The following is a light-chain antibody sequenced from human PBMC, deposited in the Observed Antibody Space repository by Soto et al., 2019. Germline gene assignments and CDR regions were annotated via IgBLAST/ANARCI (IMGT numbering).Light chain of an antibody. J-gene: IGKJ1*01. CDR2: GAS. Sequence: EILITQSPATLSVSPGERATLSCRASQSMSSNLAWYQQKPGQAPRLLIYGASTRDTGIPARFSGSGSGTDCTLTISRLQSEDFEVYYCQQYNKGPVTFGQGTKVDIK. V-gene: IGKV3-15*01. CDR3: QQYNKGPVT. CDR1: QSMSSN.